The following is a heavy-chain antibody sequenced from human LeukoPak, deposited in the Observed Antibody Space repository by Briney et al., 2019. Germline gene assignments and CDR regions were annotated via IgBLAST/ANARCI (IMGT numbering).Heavy chain of an antibody. D-gene: IGHD4-23*01. CDR2: ISGSGGST. V-gene: IGHV3-23*01. CDR1: GFTFSSYA. Sequence: PGGSLRLSCAASGFTFSSYAMSWVRQAPGNGLEWVSAISGSGGSTYYADSVKGRLTISRDNSKNTLYLQMNSLRAEDTAVYYCARAGRVVTAPTNYGGRGTLVTVSS. J-gene: IGHJ4*02. CDR3: ARAGRVVTAPTNY.